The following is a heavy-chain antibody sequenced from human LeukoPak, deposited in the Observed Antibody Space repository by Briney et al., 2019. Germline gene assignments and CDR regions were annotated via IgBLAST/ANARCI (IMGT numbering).Heavy chain of an antibody. J-gene: IGHJ4*02. D-gene: IGHD6-19*01. Sequence: SGGSLRLSCAASGFIFSDYYMSWIRQAPGKGLEWVSRINTDGSSTSYADSVKGRFTISRDNAKNTLYLQMNSLRAEDTAVYYCVREAYTSGWPNLDYWGQGTLVTVSS. CDR2: INTDGSST. CDR1: GFIFSDYY. V-gene: IGHV3-74*01. CDR3: VREAYTSGWPNLDY.